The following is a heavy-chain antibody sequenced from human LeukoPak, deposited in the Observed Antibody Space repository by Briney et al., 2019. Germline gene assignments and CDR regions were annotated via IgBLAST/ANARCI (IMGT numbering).Heavy chain of an antibody. J-gene: IGHJ4*02. CDR2: IYYSGST. CDR1: GGSISSYY. V-gene: IGHV4-59*01. Sequence: PSETLSLTCTVSGGSISSYYWSWIRQPPGKGLEWIGYIYYSGSTNYNPSLKSRVTISVDTSKNQFSLKLSSVTAVDTAVYYCARFYRDSYNYLFDYWGQGTLVTVSS. CDR3: ARFYRDSYNYLFDY. D-gene: IGHD5-24*01.